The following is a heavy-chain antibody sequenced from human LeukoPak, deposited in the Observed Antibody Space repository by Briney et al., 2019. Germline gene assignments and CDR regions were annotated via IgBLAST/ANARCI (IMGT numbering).Heavy chain of an antibody. D-gene: IGHD2-2*01. Sequence: PGGSLRLSCAASGFTFDDYGMSWVRQAPGKGLEWVSGINWNGGSTGYADSVKGRFTISRDNAKNSLYLQMNSLRAEDTAVYYCARSPIVVVPAARGDYFDYWGQGTLVTVSS. CDR2: INWNGGST. CDR3: ARSPIVVVPAARGDYFDY. V-gene: IGHV3-20*04. CDR1: GFTFDDYG. J-gene: IGHJ4*02.